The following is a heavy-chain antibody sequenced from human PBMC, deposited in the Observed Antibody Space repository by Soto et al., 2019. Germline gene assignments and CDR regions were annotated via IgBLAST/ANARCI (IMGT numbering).Heavy chain of an antibody. D-gene: IGHD6-13*01. Sequence: PSETLSLTCTVSGGSVSSGSYYWSWIRQPPGKGLEWIGYIYYSGSTNYNPSLKSRVAISVDTSENQFSLKLSSVTAADTAVYYCARITAAGILYFDYWGQGTLVTVSS. CDR2: IYYSGST. CDR3: ARITAAGILYFDY. J-gene: IGHJ4*02. V-gene: IGHV4-61*01. CDR1: GGSVSSGSYY.